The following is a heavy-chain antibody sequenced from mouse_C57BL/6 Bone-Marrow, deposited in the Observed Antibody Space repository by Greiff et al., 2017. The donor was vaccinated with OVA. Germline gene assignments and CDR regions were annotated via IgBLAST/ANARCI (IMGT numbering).Heavy chain of an antibody. Sequence: QVPLQQSGAELARPGASVKLSCKASGYTFTSYGISWVKQRTGPGLWWIGEVYPRSGNTYYNEKFKGKATLTADKSSSTAYMELRSLTSEDSAVYFCRYYYGSPHYYYAMDYWGQGTSVTVSS. CDR1: GYTFTSYG. CDR2: VYPRSGNT. J-gene: IGHJ4*01. V-gene: IGHV1-81*01. D-gene: IGHD1-1*01. CDR3: RYYYGSPHYYYAMDY.